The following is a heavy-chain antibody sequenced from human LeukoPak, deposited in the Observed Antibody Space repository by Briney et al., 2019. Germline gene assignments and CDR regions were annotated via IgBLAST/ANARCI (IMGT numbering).Heavy chain of an antibody. V-gene: IGHV3-21*01. Sequence: SGGSLRLSCAASGFTFSSYGMHWVRQAPGKGLEWVSSITSSSTYIYYTDSVKGRFTISRDNAKNSLYLQMNSLRAEDTAVYYCARDYGDFLEYFDPWGQGTLVTVSS. CDR3: ARDYGDFLEYFDP. CDR1: GFTFSSYG. J-gene: IGHJ5*02. CDR2: ITSSSTYI. D-gene: IGHD4-17*01.